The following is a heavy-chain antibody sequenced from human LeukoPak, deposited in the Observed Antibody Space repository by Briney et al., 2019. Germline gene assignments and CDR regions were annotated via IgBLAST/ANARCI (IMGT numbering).Heavy chain of an antibody. Sequence: KASETLSLTCTVSGGSISSYYWSWIRQPAGKGLEWIGRIYTSGSTNYNPSLKSRVTMSVDTSKNQFSLKLSSVTAADTAVYYCAGDWGSNDYGDNYAFDIWGQGTMVTVSS. D-gene: IGHD4-17*01. CDR3: AGDWGSNDYGDNYAFDI. J-gene: IGHJ3*02. CDR2: IYTSGST. CDR1: GGSISSYY. V-gene: IGHV4-4*07.